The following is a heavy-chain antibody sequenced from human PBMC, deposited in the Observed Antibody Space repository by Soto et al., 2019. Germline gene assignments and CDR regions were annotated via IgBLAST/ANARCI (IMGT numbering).Heavy chain of an antibody. CDR2: ISVSNGYT. V-gene: IGHV1-18*01. J-gene: IGHJ4*02. CDR3: ATPTPLRGAMITNINFDF. Sequence: ASVKVSCKASGYPFTTYGINWVRQAPGQGLEWMGWISVSNGYTNYAQNLQGRVTMTADTVTGTAYMELRGLKSDDTAVYYCATPTPLRGAMITNINFDFWGQGTPVTVSS. CDR1: GYPFTTYG. D-gene: IGHD3-10*01.